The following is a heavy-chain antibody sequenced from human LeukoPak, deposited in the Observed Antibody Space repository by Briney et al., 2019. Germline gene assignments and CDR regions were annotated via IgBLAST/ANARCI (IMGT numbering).Heavy chain of an antibody. J-gene: IGHJ4*02. V-gene: IGHV3-21*01. Sequence: GGSLRLSCAASGFTFSSYSMNWVRQAPGKGLEWVSSISSSSYIYYADSVKGRFTISRDNAKNSLYLQMNSLRAEDTAVYYCARDGVLLWFGEFFDYWGQGTLVTVPS. CDR1: GFTFSSYS. CDR3: ARDGVLLWFGEFFDY. D-gene: IGHD3-10*01. CDR2: ISSSSYI.